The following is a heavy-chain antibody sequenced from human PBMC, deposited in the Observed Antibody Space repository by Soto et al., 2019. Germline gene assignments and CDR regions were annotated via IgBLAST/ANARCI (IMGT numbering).Heavy chain of an antibody. Sequence: QVQLQESGPGLVEPSQTLSLICTVSGGSISSGGYYWSWIRQHPGKGLEWVGYISYSGSTYYNPSLKSRVTISVDTSKNQFALKVSSVTAADTAVYYCAREGRGTTMVTLDYWGQGTLVTVSS. V-gene: IGHV4-31*03. CDR2: ISYSGST. J-gene: IGHJ4*02. CDR3: AREGRGTTMVTLDY. CDR1: GGSISSGGYY. D-gene: IGHD5-18*01.